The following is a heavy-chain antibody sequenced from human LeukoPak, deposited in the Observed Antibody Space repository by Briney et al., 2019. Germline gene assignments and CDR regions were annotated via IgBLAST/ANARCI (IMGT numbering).Heavy chain of an antibody. V-gene: IGHV3-66*01. CDR3: ARDPGYGLGVDYGDY. D-gene: IGHD3-10*01. CDR1: GFPVRGNY. Sequence: GGSVRLLCAASGFPVRGNYTRWLRQARGRALEWLSDIRRGGNTYYADSVKGRFTISRDSSKNTVFLQMDSLRAEDTAVYYCARDPGYGLGVDYGDYWGQGTLVTVSA. J-gene: IGHJ4*02. CDR2: IRRGGNT.